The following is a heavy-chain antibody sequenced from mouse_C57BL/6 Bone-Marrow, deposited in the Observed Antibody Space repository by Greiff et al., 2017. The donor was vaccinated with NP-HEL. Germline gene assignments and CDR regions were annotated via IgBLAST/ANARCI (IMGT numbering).Heavy chain of an antibody. CDR3: ARGSSYYYAMDY. CDR1: GYSITSGYD. D-gene: IGHD1-1*01. Sequence: VQLKESGPGMVKPSQSLSLTCTVTGYSITSGYDWHWIRHFPGNKLEWMGYISYSGSTNYNPSLKSRISITHDTSKNHVFLKLNSVTTEDTATYYCARGSSYYYAMDYWGQGTSVTVSS. J-gene: IGHJ4*01. CDR2: ISYSGST. V-gene: IGHV3-1*01.